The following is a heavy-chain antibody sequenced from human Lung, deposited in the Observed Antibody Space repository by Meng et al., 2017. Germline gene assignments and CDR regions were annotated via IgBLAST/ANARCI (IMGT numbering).Heavy chain of an antibody. CDR2: INHSGST. CDR1: GGSFSDYY. D-gene: IGHD4-11*01. V-gene: IGHV4-34*01. CDR3: ARGPTTMAHDFDY. Sequence: QVKQQQGGAGLLKPSETLPLTSVVSGGSFSDYYWSWIRQPPGKGLEWIGEINHSGSTNYNPSLESRATISVDTSQNNLSLKLSSVTAADSAVYYCARGPTTMAHDFDYWGQGTLVTVSS. J-gene: IGHJ4*02.